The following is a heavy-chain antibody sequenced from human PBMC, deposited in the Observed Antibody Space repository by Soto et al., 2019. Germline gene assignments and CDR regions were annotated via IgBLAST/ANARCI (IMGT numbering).Heavy chain of an antibody. CDR1: GGSFSGYY. CDR2: INHSGST. Sequence: PSETLSLTCAVYGGSFSGYYWSWIRQPPGKGLEWIGEINHSGSTNYNPSLKSRVTISVDTSKNQFSLKLSSVTAADTAVYYCARPRRDGYNLDAFDIWGQGSLVTVSS. J-gene: IGHJ4*02. V-gene: IGHV4-34*01. CDR3: ARPRRDGYNLDAFDI. D-gene: IGHD5-12*01.